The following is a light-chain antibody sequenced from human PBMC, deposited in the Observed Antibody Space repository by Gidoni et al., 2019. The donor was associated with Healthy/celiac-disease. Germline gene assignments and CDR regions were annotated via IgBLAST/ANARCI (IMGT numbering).Light chain of an antibody. V-gene: IGLV1-44*01. CDR3: AAWDDSLNAWV. Sequence: QSVLTQPPSASGTPGQRVTISCSGSSYNIGSTTVNWYQQLPGTAPKLLIYSNNQRPSGVPDLFSGSKSGTSASLAISGLQSEDEADYYCAAWDDSLNAWVFGGGTKLTVL. J-gene: IGLJ3*02. CDR1: SYNIGSTT. CDR2: SNN.